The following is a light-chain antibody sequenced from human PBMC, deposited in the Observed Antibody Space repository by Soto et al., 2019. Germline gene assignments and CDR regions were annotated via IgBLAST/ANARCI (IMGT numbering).Light chain of an antibody. CDR2: DAS. Sequence: EIVMTQSPATLSVSPGERATLSCRASQSVSSNLAWYQQKPGQAPRLLIYDASNRATGIPARFTGSGSGTDFTLTISSLEPEDFAVYFCQQRSSRPLTFGGGTKVDIK. J-gene: IGKJ4*01. V-gene: IGKV3-11*01. CDR3: QQRSSRPLT. CDR1: QSVSSN.